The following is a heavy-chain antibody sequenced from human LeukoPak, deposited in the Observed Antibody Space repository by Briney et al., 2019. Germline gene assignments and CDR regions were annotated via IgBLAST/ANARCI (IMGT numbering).Heavy chain of an antibody. D-gene: IGHD3-9*01. J-gene: IGHJ4*02. CDR1: GGSISCGDYY. Sequence: SETLSLTCTVSGGSISCGDYYWSWIRQPPGKGLKWIGYIFYSGNTYYNPSLKSRVPISVDTSKNRFSLKLSSVTAADTAVYYCASYDILTVYSYYFDYWGQGTLVTVSS. CDR2: IFYSGNT. CDR3: ASYDILTVYSYYFDY. V-gene: IGHV4-30-4*01.